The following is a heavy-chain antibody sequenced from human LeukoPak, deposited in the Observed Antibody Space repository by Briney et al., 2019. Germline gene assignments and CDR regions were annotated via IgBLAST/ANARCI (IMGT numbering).Heavy chain of an antibody. CDR2: INPNSGGT. V-gene: IGHV1-2*02. CDR1: GYTFTVYY. J-gene: IGHJ4*02. CDR3: ARDDASPWYSSSWYPTGY. Sequence: GASVTVSCKASGYTFTVYYMHWVRQAPGQGLEWMGWINPNSGGTNYAQKFQGRVTMTRDTSISTAYMELSRLRSDDTAVYYCARDDASPWYSSSWYPTGYWGQGTLVTVSS. D-gene: IGHD6-13*01.